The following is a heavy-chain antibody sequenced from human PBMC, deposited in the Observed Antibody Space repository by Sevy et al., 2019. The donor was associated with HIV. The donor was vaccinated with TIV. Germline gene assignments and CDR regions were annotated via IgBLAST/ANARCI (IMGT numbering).Heavy chain of an antibody. D-gene: IGHD4-17*01. J-gene: IGHJ2*01. Sequence: ASVKVSCKASGYTFTSYDINWVRQATGQGLEWMGWMNPNSGNTGYAQKFQGRVTITRNTSISTAYMELRSLRSEDTAVYYCAGVAFNDYGDYPADWYFDLWGRGTLVTVSS. V-gene: IGHV1-8*03. CDR2: MNPNSGNT. CDR1: GYTFTSYD. CDR3: AGVAFNDYGDYPADWYFDL.